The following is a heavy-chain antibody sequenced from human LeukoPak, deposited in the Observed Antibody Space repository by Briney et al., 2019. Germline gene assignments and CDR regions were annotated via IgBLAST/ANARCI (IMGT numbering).Heavy chain of an antibody. CDR1: GFTFSSYA. J-gene: IGHJ4*02. Sequence: GGSLRLSCAASGFTFSSYAMNWVRQAPGKGLEWVSGISSSGNTYYIDSVKGRFTISRDNSKSTLYLQMNSLRAEDTAVYYCAKDDYCSGGSCYRPFDAWGQGTLVTLSS. D-gene: IGHD2-15*01. CDR3: AKDDYCSGGSCYRPFDA. CDR2: ISSSGNT. V-gene: IGHV3-23*01.